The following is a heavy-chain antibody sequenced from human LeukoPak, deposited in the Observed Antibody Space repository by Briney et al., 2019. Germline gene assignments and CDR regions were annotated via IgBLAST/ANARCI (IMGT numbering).Heavy chain of an antibody. CDR1: GFTFTNAY. J-gene: IGHJ4*02. Sequence: GGSLRLCCAASGFTFTNAYMTWVRQAPGKGLEWVGRIKSKRDDGTADYGAPVKGRFIISRDDSKNTVYLQMDSLKTDDTAVYYCTTDHGRSYNGYVWGRGSLVTVSS. D-gene: IGHD5-12*01. CDR3: TTDHGRSYNGYV. CDR2: IKSKRDDGTA. V-gene: IGHV3-15*01.